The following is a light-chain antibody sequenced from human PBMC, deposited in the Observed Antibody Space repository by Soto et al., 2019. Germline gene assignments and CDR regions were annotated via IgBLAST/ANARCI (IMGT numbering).Light chain of an antibody. V-gene: IGKV3-15*01. CDR3: QHFNSWPYS. J-gene: IGKJ2*03. Sequence: EIVMTQSPATLSVSPGERATLSCRASQTVSSNLHWYQQKPCQSPTLLIYGASTRATGIPARFSGSGSGTEFTLTNNSLQSEDFAIYYCQHFNSWPYSFGQGTKVVIK. CDR2: GAS. CDR1: QTVSSN.